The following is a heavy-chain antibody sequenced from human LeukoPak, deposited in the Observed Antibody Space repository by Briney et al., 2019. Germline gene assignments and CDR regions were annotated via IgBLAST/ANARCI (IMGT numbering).Heavy chain of an antibody. D-gene: IGHD3-22*01. CDR1: GYTFTSYG. CDR3: AREYYYDSSGYLTLPGY. CDR2: INPSGGST. Sequence: ASVKVSCKASGYTFTSYGISWVRQAPGQGLEWMGIINPSGGSTSYAQKFQGRVTMTRDMSTSTVYMELSSLRSEDTAVYYCAREYYYDSSGYLTLPGYWGQGTLVTVSS. J-gene: IGHJ4*02. V-gene: IGHV1-46*01.